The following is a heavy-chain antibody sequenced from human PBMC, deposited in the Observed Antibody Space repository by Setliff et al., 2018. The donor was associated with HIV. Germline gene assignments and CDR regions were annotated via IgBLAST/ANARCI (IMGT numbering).Heavy chain of an antibody. V-gene: IGHV4-59*08. CDR3: ARFSGLGNSYYYMDV. CDR1: GGSISSHY. D-gene: IGHD1-26*01. Sequence: LSLTCTVSGGSISSHYWSWIRQPPGKGLEWIGYIYYSGSTKYNPSLKSRVTMSLDTSKNQFSLKMSSVTAADTAVYYCARFSGLGNSYYYMDVWGKGTSVTVSS. CDR2: IYYSGST. J-gene: IGHJ6*03.